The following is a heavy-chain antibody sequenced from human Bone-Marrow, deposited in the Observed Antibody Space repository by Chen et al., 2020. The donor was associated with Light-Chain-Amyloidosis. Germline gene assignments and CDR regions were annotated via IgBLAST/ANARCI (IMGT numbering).Heavy chain of an antibody. CDR1: GFTFDDYG. CDR2: INWNGGST. V-gene: IGHV3-20*04. J-gene: IGHJ6*03. CDR3: ARGRSLAALRLYYYYMDV. D-gene: IGHD6-13*01. Sequence: EVQLVESGGGVVRTGGSLRLSCAASGFTFDDYGMSWVRQAPGKGLEWVSGINWNGGSTGYADSVKGRFTISRDNAKNSVYLQMNSLRAEDTALYYCARGRSLAALRLYYYYMDVWGKGATVTVSS.